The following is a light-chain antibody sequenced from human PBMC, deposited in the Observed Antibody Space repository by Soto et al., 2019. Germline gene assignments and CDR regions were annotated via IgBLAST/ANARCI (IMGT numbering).Light chain of an antibody. J-gene: IGKJ4*01. V-gene: IGKV3-15*01. Sequence: EIVMTQSPATLSVSPGERATLSCRASQTVTTNLAWYLQKPGQAPRLLIYAVSTRATGVPARFSGSGSGTEFTLTISTLQSEDFAVYYCQQYKDWPLTFGGGTKVEIK. CDR1: QTVTTN. CDR2: AVS. CDR3: QQYKDWPLT.